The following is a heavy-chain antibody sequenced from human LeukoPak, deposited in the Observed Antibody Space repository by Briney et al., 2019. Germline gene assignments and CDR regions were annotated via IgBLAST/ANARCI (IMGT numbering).Heavy chain of an antibody. J-gene: IGHJ6*02. CDR2: IPGSGGAT. CDR1: GFTFSSYG. D-gene: IGHD3-22*01. V-gene: IGHV3-23*01. Sequence: GRSLRLSCAASGFTFSSYGMHWVRQAPGTGLEWVSSIPGSGGATYYADSVRGRFSISRDSSKNTVYLQMNSLRDEDTAVYYCARARPWDSSRSYYFGMDVWGHGTTATVSS. CDR3: ARARPWDSSRSYYFGMDV.